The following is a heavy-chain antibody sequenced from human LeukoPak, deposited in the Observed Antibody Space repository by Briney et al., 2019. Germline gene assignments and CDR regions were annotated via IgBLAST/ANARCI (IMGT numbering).Heavy chain of an antibody. CDR2: ISSSSSYI. CDR1: AFTVSSYS. V-gene: IGHV3-21*01. J-gene: IGHJ4*02. D-gene: IGHD3-16*01. CDR3: TREARGGGLQAALNYFDY. Sequence: PGGSLRLSCAASAFTVSSYSINWVRQAPGKGLEWVSSISSSSSYIYYADSVKGRFTISRDNAKNSLYLQMNSLRAEDTAVYYCTREARGGGLQAALNYFDYWGQGTLVTVSS.